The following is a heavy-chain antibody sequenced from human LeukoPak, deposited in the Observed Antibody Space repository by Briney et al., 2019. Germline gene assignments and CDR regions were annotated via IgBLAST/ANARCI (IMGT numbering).Heavy chain of an antibody. Sequence: ASVKVSCKASGYTFTGYYMHWVRQAPGQGLEWRGWINPNSGGTNYAQKSQGRVTMTRDTSISTAYMELSRLRSDDTAVYYCAREGRGSYLRYWGQGTLVTVSS. V-gene: IGHV1-2*02. J-gene: IGHJ4*02. CDR2: INPNSGGT. D-gene: IGHD1-26*01. CDR1: GYTFTGYY. CDR3: AREGRGSYLRY.